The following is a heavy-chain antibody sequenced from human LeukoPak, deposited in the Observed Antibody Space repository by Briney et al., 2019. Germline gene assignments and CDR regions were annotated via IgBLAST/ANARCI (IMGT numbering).Heavy chain of an antibody. CDR2: IYYSGST. J-gene: IGHJ6*02. CDR3: AGGGGGVVVPAAIPLYGMDV. Sequence: PSETLSLTCTVSGGSISSHYWSWIRQPPGKGLEWIGYIYYSGSTNYNPSLKSRVTISVDTSKNQFSLKLSSGTAADTAVYYCAGGGGGVVVPAAIPLYGMDVWGQGTTVTVSS. D-gene: IGHD2-2*02. V-gene: IGHV4-59*11. CDR1: GGSISSHY.